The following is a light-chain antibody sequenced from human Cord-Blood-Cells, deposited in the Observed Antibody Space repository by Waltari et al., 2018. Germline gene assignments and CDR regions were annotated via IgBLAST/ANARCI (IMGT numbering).Light chain of an antibody. Sequence: SSDVGGYNYVSWYQQHPGKAPKLMIYEVSKRPSGVPDRFSGSKSGNTASLTVSGLQAEDEADYYCSSYAGSNNLVFGGGTKLTVL. V-gene: IGLV2-8*01. J-gene: IGLJ2*01. CDR3: SSYAGSNNLV. CDR2: EVS. CDR1: SSDVGGYNY.